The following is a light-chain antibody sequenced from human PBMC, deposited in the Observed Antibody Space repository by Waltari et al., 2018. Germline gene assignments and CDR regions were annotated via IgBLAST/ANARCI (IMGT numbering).Light chain of an antibody. J-gene: IGLJ2*01. CDR3: CSYTGGSIPVI. CDR1: NSDVGKYKL. CDR2: EVS. Sequence: QSALTQPASVSGSPGQSITITCTGTNSDVGKYKLVSWYTQHPGKAPKLMIYEVSKRPSVISYRFSGSKSGDTASLTISGLQAEDEAEYYCCSYTGGSIPVIFGGGTKLTVL. V-gene: IGLV2-23*02.